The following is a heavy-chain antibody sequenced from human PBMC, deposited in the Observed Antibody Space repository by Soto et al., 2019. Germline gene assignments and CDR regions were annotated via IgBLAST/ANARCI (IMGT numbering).Heavy chain of an antibody. Sequence: EVQLVESGGGLVKPGGSLRLSCAASGFTFSSYSMNWVRQAPGKGLEWVSSISSSSSYIYYADSVKGRFTISRDNAKNSLYLQMNSLRAEDTAVYYCARDTSWGSYGDYGYWGQGTLVTVSS. CDR2: ISSSSSYI. J-gene: IGHJ4*02. V-gene: IGHV3-21*01. D-gene: IGHD4-17*01. CDR1: GFTFSSYS. CDR3: ARDTSWGSYGDYGY.